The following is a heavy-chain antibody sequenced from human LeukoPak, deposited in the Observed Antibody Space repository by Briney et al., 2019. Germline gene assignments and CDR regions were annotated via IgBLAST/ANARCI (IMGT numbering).Heavy chain of an antibody. V-gene: IGHV4-39*01. CDR3: ARSYYDLWSGYYNYYYGMDV. D-gene: IGHD3-3*01. CDR2: IYYSGST. J-gene: IGHJ6*02. CDR1: GGSISSSSYY. Sequence: SETLSLTCTVSGGSISSSSYYWGWIRQPPGKGLEWIGSIYYSGSTYYNPSLKSRVTISVDTSKNQFSLKLSSVTAADTAVYYCARSYYDLWSGYYNYYYGMDVWGQGTTVTVSS.